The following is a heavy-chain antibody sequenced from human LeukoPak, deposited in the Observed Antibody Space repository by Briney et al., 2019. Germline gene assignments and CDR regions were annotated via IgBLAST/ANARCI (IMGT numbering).Heavy chain of an antibody. Sequence: GASVKVSCRASGYTFTSYGISWVRQAPGQGLEWMGWISAYNGNTNYAQKLQGRVTMTTDTSASTAYMELRSLRSDDTAVYYCARNNWNRNWFDPWGQGTLVTVSS. D-gene: IGHD1/OR15-1a*01. CDR3: ARNNWNRNWFDP. V-gene: IGHV1-18*01. CDR1: GYTFTSYG. J-gene: IGHJ5*02. CDR2: ISAYNGNT.